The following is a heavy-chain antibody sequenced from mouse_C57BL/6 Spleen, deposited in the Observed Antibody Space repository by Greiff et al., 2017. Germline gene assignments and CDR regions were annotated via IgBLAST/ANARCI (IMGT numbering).Heavy chain of an antibody. D-gene: IGHD1-1*02. J-gene: IGHJ4*01. Sequence: QVQLQQPGAELVKPGASVKLSCQASGYTFTSYWMHWVKQRPGQGLEWIGMIHPNSGSTNYNEKFKSKATLTVDKSSSTAYMQLSSLTSEDSAVYYCARSGWLAMDYWGQGTSVTVAS. V-gene: IGHV1-64*01. CDR1: GYTFTSYW. CDR3: ARSGWLAMDY. CDR2: IHPNSGST.